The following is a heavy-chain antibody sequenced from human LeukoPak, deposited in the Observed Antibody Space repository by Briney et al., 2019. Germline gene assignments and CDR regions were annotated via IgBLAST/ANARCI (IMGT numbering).Heavy chain of an antibody. CDR3: TTSLPHIVDVTTSDGGN. V-gene: IGHV3-23*01. J-gene: IGHJ4*02. D-gene: IGHD2-21*02. Sequence: PGGSLRLSCAASGFTFSILDMSWVRQAPGKGLEWVSAISGNGGRTYYADSVKGRFTISRDNAVNSLYLQMNSLRAEDTAVYYCTTSLPHIVDVTTSDGGNWGQGTLVTVSS. CDR1: GFTFSILD. CDR2: ISGNGGRT.